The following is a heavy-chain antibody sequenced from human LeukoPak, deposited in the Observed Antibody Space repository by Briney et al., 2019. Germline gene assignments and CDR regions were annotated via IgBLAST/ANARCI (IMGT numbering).Heavy chain of an antibody. D-gene: IGHD4-17*01. J-gene: IGHJ4*02. Sequence: ASVKVSCKASGYTFTGYYMHWVRQAPGQGLEWMGWINPNSGGTNYAQKFQGRVTMTRDTSINTAYMELSRLRSDDTAVYYCPRDYDYGDFDYWGQGTLVTVSS. V-gene: IGHV1-2*02. CDR1: GYTFTGYY. CDR2: INPNSGGT. CDR3: PRDYDYGDFDY.